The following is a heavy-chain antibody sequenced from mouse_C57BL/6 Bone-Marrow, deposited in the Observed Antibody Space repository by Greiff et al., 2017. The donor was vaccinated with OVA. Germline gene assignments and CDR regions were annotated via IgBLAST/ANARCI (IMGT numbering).Heavy chain of an antibody. CDR2: ISGGGGNT. Sequence: EVKLVESGGGLVKPGGSLKLSCAASGFTFSSYTMSWVRQTPERRLEWVATISGGGGNTYYPDSVKGRFTITRDNAKNTLYLQMSSLRSEDTDLYYYSSKWNVRYFDVWGTGTTVTVSS. CDR3: SSKWNVRYFDV. V-gene: IGHV5-9*01. CDR1: GFTFSSYT. J-gene: IGHJ1*03.